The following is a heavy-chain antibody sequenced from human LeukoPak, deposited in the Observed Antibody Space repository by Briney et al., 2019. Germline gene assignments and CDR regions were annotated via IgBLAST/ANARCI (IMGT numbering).Heavy chain of an antibody. CDR3: AKDSLYSSSWGNFDY. CDR2: IRYDGSNK. D-gene: IGHD6-13*01. Sequence: GGSLRLSCAASGFTFSSYGMHWVRQAPGKGLEWVAFIRYDGSNKYYADSVKGRFTISRDNSKNTLYLQMNSLRAEDTAVYYCAKDSLYSSSWGNFDYWGQATLVTVSS. CDR1: GFTFSSYG. V-gene: IGHV3-30*02. J-gene: IGHJ4*02.